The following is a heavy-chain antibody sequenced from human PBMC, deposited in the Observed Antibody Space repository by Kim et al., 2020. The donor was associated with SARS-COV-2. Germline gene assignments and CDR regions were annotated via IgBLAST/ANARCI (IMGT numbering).Heavy chain of an antibody. D-gene: IGHD2-21*01. CDR2: IKQDGSQE. V-gene: IGHV3-7*01. Sequence: GGSLRLSCAASGFMFSNYRMSWVRQAPGKGLEWVAKIKQDGSQEYYVASVRGRFTVTRDNSKNTVYLQMNSLRAEDTATYYCARDPCIGPNCYGSFDPCGQGTLVTVSS. CDR1: GFMFSNYR. CDR3: ARDPCIGPNCYGSFDP. J-gene: IGHJ5*02.